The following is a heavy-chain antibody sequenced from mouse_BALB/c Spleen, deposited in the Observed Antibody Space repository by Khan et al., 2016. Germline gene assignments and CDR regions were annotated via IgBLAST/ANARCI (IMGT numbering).Heavy chain of an antibody. V-gene: IGHV3-2*02. CDR1: GYSITSDYA. CDR2: IIYSGST. J-gene: IGHJ4*01. D-gene: IGHD1-2*01. CDR3: ARTPTAYYAMDY. Sequence: EVQLQESGPGLVKPSQSLSLTCTVTGYSITSDYAWNWIRQFPGNKLEWMGYIIYSGSTRYYPSLKSRISVTRDTSKNHFFLQLNSLTTEDTATYYCARTPTAYYAMDYWGQGTSVTVSS.